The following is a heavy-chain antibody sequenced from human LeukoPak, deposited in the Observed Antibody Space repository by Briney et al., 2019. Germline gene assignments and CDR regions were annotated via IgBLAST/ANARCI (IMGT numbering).Heavy chain of an antibody. D-gene: IGHD5-24*01. CDR1: GFTFSSYG. V-gene: IGHV3-30*18. CDR2: ISYDGSNK. Sequence: GGSLRLSCAASGFTFSSYGMHWVRQAPGKGLEWVAVISYDGSNKYYADSVKGRFTISRDNSKNTLYLQMNSLRAEDTAVYYCANWEGWLQDYWGQGTLVTVSS. CDR3: ANWEGWLQDY. J-gene: IGHJ4*02.